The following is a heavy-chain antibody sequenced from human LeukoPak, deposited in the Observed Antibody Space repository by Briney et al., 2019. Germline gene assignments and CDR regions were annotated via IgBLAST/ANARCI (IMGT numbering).Heavy chain of an antibody. CDR2: ISWNSGTI. CDR3: ARARPYGSGRNWFDP. CDR1: GFTFGDYA. J-gene: IGHJ5*02. Sequence: GGSLRLSCTASGFTFGDYAMHWVRQAPGKGLEWVSGISWNSGTIDYADSVKGRFTISRDNAKNSLYLQMNSLRAEDTAVYYCARARPYGSGRNWFDPWGQGALVTVSS. V-gene: IGHV3-9*01. D-gene: IGHD3-10*01.